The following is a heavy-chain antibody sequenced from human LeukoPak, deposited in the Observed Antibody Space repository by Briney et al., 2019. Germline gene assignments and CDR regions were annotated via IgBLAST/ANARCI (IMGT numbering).Heavy chain of an antibody. Sequence: GASVMVSCKASGYTFTGYYMHWVRQAPGEGVEWMGWINPNSGGTNYAQKFQGRVTMTRDTSISTAYMELSRLRSDDTAVYYCASISHYDSSGYYYPAYWGQGTLVTVSS. D-gene: IGHD3-22*01. J-gene: IGHJ4*02. CDR1: GYTFTGYY. CDR3: ASISHYDSSGYYYPAY. V-gene: IGHV1-2*02. CDR2: INPNSGGT.